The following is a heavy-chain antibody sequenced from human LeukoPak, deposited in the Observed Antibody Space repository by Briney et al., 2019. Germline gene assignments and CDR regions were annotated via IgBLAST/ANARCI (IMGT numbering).Heavy chain of an antibody. D-gene: IGHD2-15*01. CDR1: GGSISSYY. V-gene: IGHV4-59*01. Sequence: SETLSLTCTVSGGSISSYYWSWIRQPPGKGLEWIGYIYYSGSTNYNPSLKSRVTISVDTSKNQFSLKLSSVTAADTAVYYCARVGGPFDPWGQGTLVTVSS. CDR2: IYYSGST. J-gene: IGHJ5*02. CDR3: ARVGGPFDP.